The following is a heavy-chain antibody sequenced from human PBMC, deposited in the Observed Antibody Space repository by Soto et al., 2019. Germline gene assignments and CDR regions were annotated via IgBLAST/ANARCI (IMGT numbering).Heavy chain of an antibody. J-gene: IGHJ4*02. V-gene: IGHV3-23*01. CDR3: VKVSSGRTFDFVY. Sequence: GGSLRLSCAASGFTFNIYAMSWVRQAPGKGLEWVPGIDGSGGGTYHADSVKGRFTISRDNSKNTLYLQMNSLRAEDTAIYYCVKVSSGRTFDFVYSGPRTLVSVFS. D-gene: IGHD6-19*01. CDR1: GFTFNIYA. CDR2: IDGSGGGT.